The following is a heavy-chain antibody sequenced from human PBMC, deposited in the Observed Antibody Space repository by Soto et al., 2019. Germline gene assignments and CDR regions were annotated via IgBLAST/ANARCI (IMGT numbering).Heavy chain of an antibody. CDR2: IKSDGSTT. V-gene: IGHV3-74*03. CDR1: GFTFSNKW. CDR3: ASAAPFNYGGNSGFDF. D-gene: IGHD4-17*01. Sequence: PVGSLRLSCAASGFTFSNKWIHWVRQAPGKGLVWVSSIKSDGSTTTYADSVKGRFTISRDNAENTLYLQMNSLRAEDTAVYYCASAAPFNYGGNSGFDFWGQGTLVTVSS. J-gene: IGHJ4*02.